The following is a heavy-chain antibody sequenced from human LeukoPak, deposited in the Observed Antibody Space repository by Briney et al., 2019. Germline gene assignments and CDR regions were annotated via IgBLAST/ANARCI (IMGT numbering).Heavy chain of an antibody. D-gene: IGHD2-2*01. CDR3: ARPGCSSTSCYGGGTDY. Sequence: ASVKVSCKASGGTFSSYAISWVRQAPGQGLEWMGGIIPIFGTANYAQKFQGRVTITTDESTSTAYMELSSLRSEDTAVYYCARPGCSSTSCYGGGTDYWGQGTLVTVSS. CDR2: IIPIFGTA. J-gene: IGHJ4*02. V-gene: IGHV1-69*05. CDR1: GGTFSSYA.